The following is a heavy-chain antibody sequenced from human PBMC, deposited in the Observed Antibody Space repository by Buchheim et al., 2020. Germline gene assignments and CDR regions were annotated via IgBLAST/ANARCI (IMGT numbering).Heavy chain of an antibody. CDR3: ARYDDYYYYGMDV. CDR2: IYYSGST. J-gene: IGHJ6*02. V-gene: IGHV4-39*01. D-gene: IGHD3-16*01. CDR1: GGSISSSSYY. Sequence: QLQLQESGPGLVKPSETLSLPCTVSGGSISSSSYYWGWIRQPPGKGLEWIGSIYYSGSTYYNPSLKSRVPISVDTSKNQFSLKRRSVTAADTAVYYCARYDDYYYYGMDVWGQGTT.